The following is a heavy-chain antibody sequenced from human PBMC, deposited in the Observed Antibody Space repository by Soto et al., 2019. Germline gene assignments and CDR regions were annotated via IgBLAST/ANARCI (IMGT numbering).Heavy chain of an antibody. CDR1: GGSVTNSSYY. Sequence: SETLSLTCTVSGGSVTNSSYYWGWIRQSPGKGLEWIGSVYYRGRSYSKSSVKSRVTISVDTSKDRFSLSLNSVTASDTAVYFCVSQRTTVPTQAYFDYWGPGALVTVSS. V-gene: IGHV4-39*01. J-gene: IGHJ4*01. D-gene: IGHD4-17*01. CDR2: VYYRGRS. CDR3: VSQRTTVPTQAYFDY.